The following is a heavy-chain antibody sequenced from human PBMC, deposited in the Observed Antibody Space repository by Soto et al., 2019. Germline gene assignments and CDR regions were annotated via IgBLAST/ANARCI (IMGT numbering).Heavy chain of an antibody. Sequence: PSETLSLTCTVSGGSISSGDYYWSWIRQPPGKGLEWIGYIYYSGSTYYNPSLKSRVTISVDTSKNQFSLKLSSVTAADTAVYYCARDAATDYDFWSGLYYGMDVWGQGTTVTVSS. J-gene: IGHJ6*02. CDR3: ARDAATDYDFWSGLYYGMDV. D-gene: IGHD3-3*01. V-gene: IGHV4-30-4*01. CDR1: GGSISSGDYY. CDR2: IYYSGST.